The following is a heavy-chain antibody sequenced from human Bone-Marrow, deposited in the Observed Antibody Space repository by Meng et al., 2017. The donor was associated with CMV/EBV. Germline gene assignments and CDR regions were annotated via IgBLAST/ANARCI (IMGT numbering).Heavy chain of an antibody. Sequence: GSLRLSCTVSGGSISSNNYYWGWIRQPPGRGLEWIGSVYFNANTYYSPSLKRRVTLSVDTSKNQLSLKMSSVTAADTAVYYWARGWGSTSGDAFWGQGTVVTVSS. V-gene: IGHV4-39*07. D-gene: IGHD2-2*01. J-gene: IGHJ4*02. CDR3: ARGWGSTSGDAF. CDR2: VYFNANT. CDR1: GGSISSNNYY.